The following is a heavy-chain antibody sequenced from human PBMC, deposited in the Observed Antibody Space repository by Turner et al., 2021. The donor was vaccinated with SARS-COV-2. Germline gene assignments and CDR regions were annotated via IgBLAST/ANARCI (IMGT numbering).Heavy chain of an antibody. CDR3: ASLYQGIAASVISWFDP. D-gene: IGHD6-13*01. J-gene: IGHJ5*02. V-gene: IGHV1-69*04. Sequence: DQLVQSGAEVKKLESSVKVFCKASGGTLSSYAISWVRQAPGHGLELMGRIIPILGVANYAQKFQGRVTITADKSASTAYMELSSLRSEDTAVYYCASLYQGIAASVISWFDPWGQGTLVTVSS. CDR1: GGTLSSYA. CDR2: IIPILGVA.